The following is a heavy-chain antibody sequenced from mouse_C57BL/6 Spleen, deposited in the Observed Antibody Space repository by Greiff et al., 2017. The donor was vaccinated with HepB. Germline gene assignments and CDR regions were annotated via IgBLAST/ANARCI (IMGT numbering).Heavy chain of an antibody. V-gene: IGHV14-1*01. J-gene: IGHJ4*01. CDR1: GFNIKDDY. Sequence: VQLQQSGAELVRPGASVKLSCTASGFNIKDDYMHWVKQRPEQGLEWIGRIDPEDGDTEYAPKFQGKATMTADTSSNTAYLQLSSLTSEDTAVYYCARFRIYYGLRGNAMDYWGQGTSVTVSS. CDR3: ARFRIYYGLRGNAMDY. D-gene: IGHD2-2*01. CDR2: IDPEDGDT.